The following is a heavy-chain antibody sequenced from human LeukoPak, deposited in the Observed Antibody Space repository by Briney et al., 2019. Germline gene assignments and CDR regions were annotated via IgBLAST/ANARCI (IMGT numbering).Heavy chain of an antibody. CDR2: IYHSGST. D-gene: IGHD3-22*01. V-gene: IGHV4-30-2*01. CDR1: GGSISSGGYS. Sequence: PSETLSLTCAVSGGSISSGGYSWSWIRQPPGKGLEWIGYIYHSGSTYYNPSLKSRVTISVDRSKNQFSLKLSSVTAADTAVYYCARGLRYYYDSSGPPDAFDIWGQGTMVTVSS. J-gene: IGHJ3*02. CDR3: ARGLRYYYDSSGPPDAFDI.